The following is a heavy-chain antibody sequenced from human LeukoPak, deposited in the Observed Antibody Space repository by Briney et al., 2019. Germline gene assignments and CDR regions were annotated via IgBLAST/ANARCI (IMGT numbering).Heavy chain of an antibody. Sequence: SETLSLTCTVSGGSISSYYWSWIRQPPGKGLEWIGYIYYSGSTNYNPSLKSRVTMSVDTSKNQFSLKLSSVTAADTAVYYCALGYCSGGSCYPADYWGQGTLVTVSS. CDR1: GGSISSYY. V-gene: IGHV4-59*12. J-gene: IGHJ4*02. CDR3: ALGYCSGGSCYPADY. CDR2: IYYSGST. D-gene: IGHD2-15*01.